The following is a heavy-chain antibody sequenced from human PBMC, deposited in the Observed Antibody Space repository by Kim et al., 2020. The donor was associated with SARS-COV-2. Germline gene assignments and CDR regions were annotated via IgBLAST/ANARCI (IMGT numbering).Heavy chain of an antibody. Sequence: GGSLRLSCAASGFTFSSYAMHWVRQAPGKGLEWVAVISYDGSNKYYADSVKGRFTISRDNSKNTLYLQMNSLRAEDTAVYYCARDNYDFWSGLRYYYYYG. CDR1: GFTFSSYA. V-gene: IGHV3-30*04. CDR3: ARDNYDFWSGLRYYYYYG. D-gene: IGHD3-3*01. J-gene: IGHJ6*01. CDR2: ISYDGSNK.